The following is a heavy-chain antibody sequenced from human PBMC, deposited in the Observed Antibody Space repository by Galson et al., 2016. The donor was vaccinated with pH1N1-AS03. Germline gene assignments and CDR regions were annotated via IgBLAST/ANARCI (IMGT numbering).Heavy chain of an antibody. Sequence: SVKVSCKASGGTFNTYAISWVRQAPGQGLVWMGRIIPMLNIPDYAQKFQVRVTITADKSTNTAYMELTNLRSDDTALYYCSKGYSATPSGTFDIWGRGQWSPSLQ. J-gene: IGHJ3*02. CDR1: GGTFNTYA. CDR3: SKGYSATPSGTFDI. D-gene: IGHD2-15*01. CDR2: IIPMLNIP. V-gene: IGHV1-69*04.